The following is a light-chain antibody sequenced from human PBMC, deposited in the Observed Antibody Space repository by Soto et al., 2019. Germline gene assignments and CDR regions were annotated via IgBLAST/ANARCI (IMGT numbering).Light chain of an antibody. V-gene: IGKV1-33*01. Sequence: DIQMTQSPSSLSASVGDRVTITCQASQDISNYLNWCQQKPGKAPKLLIYDASNLETGVPSSFSGRGSGTDFTFTISSLQPEDIATYYCQQYDNPLFTFGPGTKVDIK. CDR3: QQYDNPLFT. CDR1: QDISNY. CDR2: DAS. J-gene: IGKJ3*01.